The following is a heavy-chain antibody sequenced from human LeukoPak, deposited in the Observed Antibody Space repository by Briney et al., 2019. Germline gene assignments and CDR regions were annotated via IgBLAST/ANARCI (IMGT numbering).Heavy chain of an antibody. CDR2: ISGSGGST. J-gene: IGHJ4*02. V-gene: IGHV3-23*01. CDR1: GFTFSSDA. CDR3: HSYSYGYSVDY. D-gene: IGHD5-18*01. Sequence: TGGSLRLSCAASGFTFSSDAMSWVRQAPGKGLGWVSAISGSGGSTYYADSVKGRFTISRDNAKNSLYLQMNSLRAEDTAVYDCHSYSYGYSVDYWGQGTLVTVSS.